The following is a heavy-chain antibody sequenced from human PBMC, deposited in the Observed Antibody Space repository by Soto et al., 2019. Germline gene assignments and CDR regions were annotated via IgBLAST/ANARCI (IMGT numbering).Heavy chain of an antibody. CDR2: ISTYSGDT. CDR1: GYTFFTYD. Sequence: QVHLVQSGVEVKTPGASVKVSCQASGYTFFTYDISWVRQAPGQGLEWMGWISTYSGDTKYAQKFQGRVTMTTDTSTTTAYLELRSLRSDHTAVYSCAGHHGPTTSENWFDPWGQGTLVTVSS. D-gene: IGHD5-12*01. V-gene: IGHV1-18*01. J-gene: IGHJ5*02. CDR3: AGHHGPTTSENWFDP.